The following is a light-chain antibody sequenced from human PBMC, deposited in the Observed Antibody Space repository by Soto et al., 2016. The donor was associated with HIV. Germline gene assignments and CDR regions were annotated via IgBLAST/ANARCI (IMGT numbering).Light chain of an antibody. J-gene: IGKJ5*01. CDR1: QDIGND. Sequence: DIQMTQSPSSLSASVGDIVTITCRASQDIGNDLGWYQQKPGQAPRRLIYGASSLESGVPSRFSGSRSATEFTLTISSLQPEDFATYYCLQYDNPPPITFGQGTRVEI. V-gene: IGKV1-17*01. CDR2: GAS. CDR3: LQYDNPPPIT.